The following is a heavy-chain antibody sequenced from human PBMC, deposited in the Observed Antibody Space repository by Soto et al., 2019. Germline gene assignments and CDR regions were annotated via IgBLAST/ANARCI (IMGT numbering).Heavy chain of an antibody. Sequence: SVKVSCKASGGTFSSYTISWVRQAPGQGLEWMGRIIPILGIANYAQKFQGRVTITADKSTSTAYMELSSLRSEDTAVYYRARGYDGILTVCTGSAFRVQGTFVTAS. J-gene: IGHJ4*02. D-gene: IGHD2-21*01. CDR3: ARGYDGILTVCTGSAF. V-gene: IGHV1-69*02. CDR2: IIPILGIA. CDR1: GGTFSSYT.